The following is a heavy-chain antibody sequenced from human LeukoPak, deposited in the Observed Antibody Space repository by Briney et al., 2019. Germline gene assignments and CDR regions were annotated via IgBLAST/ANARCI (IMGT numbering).Heavy chain of an antibody. D-gene: IGHD3-10*01. J-gene: IGHJ6*03. CDR3: ARAVLWFGDPWARAYYYYYMDV. CDR2: INHSGST. V-gene: IGHV4-61*10. Sequence: PSETLSLTCTVSGGSISSGGYYWSWVRQPAGKGLEWIGEINHSGSTNYNPSLKSRVTISVDTSKNQFSLKLSSVTAADTAVYYCARAVLWFGDPWARAYYYYYMDVWGKGTTVTVSS. CDR1: GGSISSGGYY.